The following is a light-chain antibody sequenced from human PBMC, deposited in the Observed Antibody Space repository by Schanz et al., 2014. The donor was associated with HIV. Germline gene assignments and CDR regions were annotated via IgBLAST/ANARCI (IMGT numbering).Light chain of an antibody. J-gene: IGKJ3*01. CDR2: DAS. Sequence: DIVLTQSPGTLSLSPGERATLSCRASQSFTSHLAWFQLKPGQPPRLLIYDASQRAAGVPARFSGSGAGTYFTLTISRLEPEDFGVYYCQQYGSSPLTFGPGSKLDVK. CDR1: QSFTSH. V-gene: IGKV3-20*01. CDR3: QQYGSSPLT.